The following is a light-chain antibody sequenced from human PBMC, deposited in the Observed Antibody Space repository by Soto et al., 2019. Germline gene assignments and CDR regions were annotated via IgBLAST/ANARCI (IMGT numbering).Light chain of an antibody. CDR2: EGS. CDR1: SSDVGSYNL. V-gene: IGLV2-23*01. J-gene: IGLJ2*01. Sequence: QSALTQPASVSGSPGQSITISCTGTSSDVGSYNLVSWYQQHPGKAPKLLIYEGSKRPSGVYNRFSGSKSGSTASLTVSGLQAEDEADYYCSSYAGETTSDVVFGGGTKLTVL. CDR3: SSYAGETTSDVV.